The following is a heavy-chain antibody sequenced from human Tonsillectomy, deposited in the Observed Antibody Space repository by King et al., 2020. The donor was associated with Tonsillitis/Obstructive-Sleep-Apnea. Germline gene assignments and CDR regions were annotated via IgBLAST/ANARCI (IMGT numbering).Heavy chain of an antibody. J-gene: IGHJ4*02. Sequence: VQLVESGGGLVQPGGSLRISCAASGFTFTSYTMSWVRQAPDQGLEWVSAIRASGSSTSYADSVKGRFTISRDLSTNTLFLQMNSLKAEDTAVYYCAKRNSKDGYNYYFDSWGQGTLVTVSS. CDR1: GFTFTSYT. D-gene: IGHD5-24*01. CDR3: AKRNSKDGYNYYFDS. CDR2: IRASGSST. V-gene: IGHV3-23*04.